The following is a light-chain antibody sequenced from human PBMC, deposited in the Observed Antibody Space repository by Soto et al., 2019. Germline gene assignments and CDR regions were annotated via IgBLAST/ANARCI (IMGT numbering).Light chain of an antibody. CDR3: QQYGSAPRYT. CDR2: GAS. Sequence: EILLTQSPGTLSLSPGERATLSCRASQRVPNNYLAWYLQKPGQAPRLLIYGASSRATGSPDRFSGSGSGTDFTLTISRREPEDCAVYYCQQYGSAPRYTFGQGTKLEIK. V-gene: IGKV3-20*01. CDR1: QRVPNNY. J-gene: IGKJ2*01.